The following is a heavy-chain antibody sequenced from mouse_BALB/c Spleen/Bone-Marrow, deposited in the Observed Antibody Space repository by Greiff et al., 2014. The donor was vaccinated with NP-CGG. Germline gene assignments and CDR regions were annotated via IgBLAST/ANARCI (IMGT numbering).Heavy chain of an antibody. D-gene: IGHD1-1*01. CDR1: GYTFTSYY. Sequence: VQLQQSGPELVKPGASVRISCKASGYTFTSYYIHWVKQRPGQGLEWIGWIYPGNGNTKYNEKLKGKATLTADKSSSTAFMQLRSINSEASAVYFCTRDYYGSSSFAYWGQGTLVTVSA. J-gene: IGHJ3*01. CDR2: IYPGNGNT. V-gene: IGHV1S56*01. CDR3: TRDYYGSSSFAY.